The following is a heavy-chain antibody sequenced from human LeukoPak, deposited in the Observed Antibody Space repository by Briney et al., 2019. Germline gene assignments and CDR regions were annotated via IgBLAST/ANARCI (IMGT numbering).Heavy chain of an antibody. CDR1: GGSISSYY. V-gene: IGHV4-59*01. CDR2: IYYSGST. D-gene: IGHD3-22*01. Sequence: SETLSLTCTVSGGSISSYYWSWIRQPPGKGLEWIGYIYYSGSTNYNPSLKSRVTISVDTSKNQFSLKLSSVTAADTAVYYCASGKYYYDSSGYYSWLNAFDIWAQGTMVTVSS. J-gene: IGHJ3*02. CDR3: ASGKYYYDSSGYYSWLNAFDI.